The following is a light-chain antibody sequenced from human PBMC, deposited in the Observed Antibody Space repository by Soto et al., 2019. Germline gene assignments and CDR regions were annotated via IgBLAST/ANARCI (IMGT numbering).Light chain of an antibody. CDR3: QQSLSGPLT. CDR2: GAS. CDR1: QSISNF. Sequence: DIQMTQSPSSLSASVGDRVTITCRASQSISNFLNWYEQRPGKAPKLLIYGASTLQSEVPSRFSGRGSGTDFTRTISDLQPEDSATYYCQQSLSGPLTFGQGTKVEIK. V-gene: IGKV1-39*01. J-gene: IGKJ1*01.